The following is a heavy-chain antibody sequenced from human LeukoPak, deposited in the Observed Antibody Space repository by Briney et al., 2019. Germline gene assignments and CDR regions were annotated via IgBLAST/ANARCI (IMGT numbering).Heavy chain of an antibody. CDR2: INGDGSST. J-gene: IGHJ5*02. V-gene: IGHV3-74*01. CDR1: GFTFSSYW. CDR3: ARVTQKVTTLSWVARSGNNWFDP. D-gene: IGHD4-17*01. Sequence: GGSLRLSCAASGFTFSSYWMHWVRQAPGKGLVWVSRINGDGSSTTYADSVKGRFTISRDNAKNTLYLQMNSLRAEDTAVYCCARVTQKVTTLSWVARSGNNWFDPWGQGTLVTVSS.